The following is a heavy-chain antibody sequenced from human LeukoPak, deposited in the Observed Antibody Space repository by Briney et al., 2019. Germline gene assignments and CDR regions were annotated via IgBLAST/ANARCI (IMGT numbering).Heavy chain of an antibody. Sequence: GGSLRLSCAASGFTFSSYWMHWVRQAPGKGLVWVSRINTDGSSTSYADSVKGRFTISRDNAKNTLYLQMNSLRAEDTAVYYCAKGAPIIVVPAANDAFDIWGQGTMVTVSS. D-gene: IGHD2-2*01. J-gene: IGHJ3*02. V-gene: IGHV3-74*01. CDR2: INTDGSST. CDR3: AKGAPIIVVPAANDAFDI. CDR1: GFTFSSYW.